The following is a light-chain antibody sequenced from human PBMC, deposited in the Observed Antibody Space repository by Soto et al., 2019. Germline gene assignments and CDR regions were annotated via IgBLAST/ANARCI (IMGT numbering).Light chain of an antibody. CDR2: GAS. Sequence: VLTQSPGTLSLSPGERATLSCRASQTVSSNYLAWYQQKPGQAPRLLIYGASSRATGIPDRSSGSGSGTDFTLTISRLEPEDFAVYFCQQYGSSVSYTFGQGTKLEIK. CDR3: QQYGSSVSYT. CDR1: QTVSSNY. V-gene: IGKV3-20*01. J-gene: IGKJ2*01.